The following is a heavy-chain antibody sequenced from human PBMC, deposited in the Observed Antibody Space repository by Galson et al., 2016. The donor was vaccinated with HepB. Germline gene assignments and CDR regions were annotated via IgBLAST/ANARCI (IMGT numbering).Heavy chain of an antibody. D-gene: IGHD6-19*01. V-gene: IGHV1-18*01. J-gene: IGHJ4*02. CDR2: ISTYNGNT. Sequence: SVKVSCKASGYTFTSDGISWVRQAPGQGLEWMGWISTYNGNTNYAQKLQGRVTMTRDTSTSTVYMELRSLRSDDTAVYYCARDTSPYSTVWHFDYWGQGTLVTVSS. CDR1: GYTFTSDG. CDR3: ARDTSPYSTVWHFDY.